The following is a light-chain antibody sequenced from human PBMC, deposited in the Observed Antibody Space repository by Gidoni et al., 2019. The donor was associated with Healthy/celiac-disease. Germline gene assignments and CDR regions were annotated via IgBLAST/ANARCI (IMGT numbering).Light chain of an antibody. CDR3: QQYGSSVT. J-gene: IGKJ3*01. Sequence: EIVLTQSPGTLSLSPGERATLSCRASQSVSSSYLAWYQQKPGQAPRLLNYGASSRATGIPDRFSGSGSGTDFTLTISRLEPEDFAVYYCQQYGSSVTFGPGTKVDIK. V-gene: IGKV3-20*01. CDR2: GAS. CDR1: QSVSSSY.